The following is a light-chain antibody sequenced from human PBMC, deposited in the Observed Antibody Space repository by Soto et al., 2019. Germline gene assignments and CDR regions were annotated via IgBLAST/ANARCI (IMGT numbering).Light chain of an antibody. CDR1: SSDVGGYDY. CDR3: SSYAGSNNLV. J-gene: IGLJ3*02. Sequence: QSVLTQPPSASGSPGQSVTISCTGTSSDVGGYDYVSWYQHHPGKAPKLMIYEVNKRPSGVPDRFSGSKSGNTASLTVSGLQAEAEADYYCSSYAGSNNLVFGGGTKLTVL. CDR2: EVN. V-gene: IGLV2-8*01.